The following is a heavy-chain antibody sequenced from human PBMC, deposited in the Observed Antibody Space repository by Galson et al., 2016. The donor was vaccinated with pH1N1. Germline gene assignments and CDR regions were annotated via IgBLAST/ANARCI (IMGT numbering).Heavy chain of an antibody. J-gene: IGHJ5*02. CDR3: SHSVGTRVFGVVTTVKWFDP. Sequence: LALVKPTQTLTLTCTFSGFSRRSNGVGVGCIRQPPGKALEWLVIYWLDDKRYNPSLKSRLTINNDTSKNQVVLTMTNIDPVDTATYYCSHSVGTRVFGVVTTVKWFDPWGQGTLVTVSS. V-gene: IGHV2-5*01. CDR1: GFSRRSNGVG. CDR2: IYWLDDK. D-gene: IGHD3-3*01.